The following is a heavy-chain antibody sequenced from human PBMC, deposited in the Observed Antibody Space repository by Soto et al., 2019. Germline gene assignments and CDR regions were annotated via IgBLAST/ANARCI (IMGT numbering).Heavy chain of an antibody. J-gene: IGHJ4*02. CDR3: VKDRGRYCSGGTCYLFDS. Sequence: QVQLVESGGGVVQPGRSLRLSCVPSGFTFSSYAMHWVRQAPGKGLEWVAIISYDGTNKYYADSVRGRFTISRDNSKNTLYLQMNRLRVEDTALYYCVKDRGRYCSGGTCYLFDSWGQGALVTVSS. CDR1: GFTFSSYA. V-gene: IGHV3-30*04. CDR2: ISYDGTNK. D-gene: IGHD2-15*01.